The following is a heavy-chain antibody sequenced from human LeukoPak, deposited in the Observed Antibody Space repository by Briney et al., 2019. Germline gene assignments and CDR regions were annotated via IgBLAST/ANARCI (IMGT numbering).Heavy chain of an antibody. CDR1: GFTFSSYG. Sequence: EGSLRLSCAASGFTFSSYGMSWVRQAPGKGLEWVSVFSGSGGSTYYADSVKGRFTISRDNSKNTLYLQMNSLRAEDTAVYYCAKHPSGYHYDHFDYWGQGTLVTVSS. V-gene: IGHV3-23*01. CDR2: FSGSGGST. D-gene: IGHD3-22*01. J-gene: IGHJ4*02. CDR3: AKHPSGYHYDHFDY.